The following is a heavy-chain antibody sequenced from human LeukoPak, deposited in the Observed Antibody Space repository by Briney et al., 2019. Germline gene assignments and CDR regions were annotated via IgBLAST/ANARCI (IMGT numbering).Heavy chain of an antibody. J-gene: IGHJ5*02. CDR2: ISYDGSNK. CDR1: GFTFSSYG. Sequence: GRSLRLSCAASGFTFSSYGMHWVRQAPGKGLEWVAVISYDGSNKYYADSVKGRFTISRDNSKNTLYLQMNSLRAEDTAVYYCAIQGFGESLFDPWGQGTLVTVSS. V-gene: IGHV3-30*03. D-gene: IGHD3-10*01. CDR3: AIQGFGESLFDP.